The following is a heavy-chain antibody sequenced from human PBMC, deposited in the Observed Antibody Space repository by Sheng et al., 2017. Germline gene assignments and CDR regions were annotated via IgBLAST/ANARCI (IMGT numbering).Heavy chain of an antibody. CDR2: LAHDGSNK. J-gene: IGHJ4*02. CDR3: AGSYYGSGRNYY. CDR1: GFIFSNYG. Sequence: VQLLESGGGLVQPGGSLRLSCAASGFIFSNYGMNWVRQAPGKGLEWLAVLAHDGSNKYYADSVKGRFTISRDNSKNTLYLQMNSLRVEDTAVYYCAGSYYGSGRNYYWGQGTLVTVSS. D-gene: IGHD3-10*01. V-gene: IGHV3-30*03.